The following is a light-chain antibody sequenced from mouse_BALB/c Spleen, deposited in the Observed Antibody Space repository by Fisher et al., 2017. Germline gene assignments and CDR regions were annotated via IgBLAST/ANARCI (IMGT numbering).Light chain of an antibody. V-gene: IGKV4-59*01. CDR1: SSVSY. CDR2: DTS. CDR3: QQWSSNPPT. J-gene: IGKJ2*01. Sequence: IVLTQSPAIMSASPGEKVTMTCSASSSVSYMHWYQQKSGTSPKRWIYDTSKLASGVPARFSGSGSGTSYYLTISSMEAEDAATYYCQQWSSNPPTFGGGTKLEIK.